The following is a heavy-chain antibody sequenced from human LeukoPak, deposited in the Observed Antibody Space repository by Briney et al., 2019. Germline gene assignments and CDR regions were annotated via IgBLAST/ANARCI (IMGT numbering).Heavy chain of an antibody. J-gene: IGHJ4*02. D-gene: IGHD3-9*01. V-gene: IGHV3-23*01. CDR2: ISGCSVKT. CDR3: TREEAYFDSLLAYYFDY. Sequence: GGSLRLSCAASGFLFSNYVMRWVRQAPGKGPEWVSAISGCSVKTYYADSVKGRFTISRDDSENTLYLQMNSLRAEDTAIYYCTREEAYFDSLLAYYFDYWGQGTLVTVSS. CDR1: GFLFSNYV.